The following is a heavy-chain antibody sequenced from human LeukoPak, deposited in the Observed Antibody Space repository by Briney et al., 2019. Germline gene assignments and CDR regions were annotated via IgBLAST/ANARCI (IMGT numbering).Heavy chain of an antibody. CDR2: IYSSGST. D-gene: IGHD6-13*01. Sequence: SETLSLTCTVSGGSIDSRSYYRGWIRQPPGKGLEWIGSIYSSGSTYYNPFLKSRVTISVDTSKNQFSLRLSSVTAADTAVYYCARLHSTHSSNSWGQGTLVTVSS. V-gene: IGHV4-39*01. J-gene: IGHJ4*02. CDR1: GGSIDSRSYY. CDR3: ARLHSTHSSNS.